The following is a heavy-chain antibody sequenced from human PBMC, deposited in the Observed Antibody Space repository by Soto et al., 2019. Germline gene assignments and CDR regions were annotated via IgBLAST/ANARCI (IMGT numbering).Heavy chain of an antibody. Sequence: GGSLRLSCAASGFTFSSYGMHWVRQAPGKGLEWVAVISYDGSNKYYADSVKGRFTISRDNSKNTLYLQMNSLRAEDTAVYYCAKDVAAAGHYYYGMDVWGQGTTVTVSS. V-gene: IGHV3-30*18. CDR2: ISYDGSNK. D-gene: IGHD6-13*01. J-gene: IGHJ6*02. CDR3: AKDVAAAGHYYYGMDV. CDR1: GFTFSSYG.